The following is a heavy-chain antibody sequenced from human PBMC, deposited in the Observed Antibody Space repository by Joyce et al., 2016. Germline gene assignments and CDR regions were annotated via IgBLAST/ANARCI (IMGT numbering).Heavy chain of an antibody. V-gene: IGHV1-69*01. Sequence: QVQLVQSGAEVKRPGSSVKVACKASGGTFSSFPINWVRQAPGQGLEWMGGISLMHGTATDAQKFQDRLLITADESRNAIYMELNTLTFDDTALYYCARDGCSSGTCYSVWLDPWGQGTLVIVSS. D-gene: IGHD2-15*01. J-gene: IGHJ5*02. CDR2: ISLMHGTA. CDR1: GGTFSSFP. CDR3: ARDGCSSGTCYSVWLDP.